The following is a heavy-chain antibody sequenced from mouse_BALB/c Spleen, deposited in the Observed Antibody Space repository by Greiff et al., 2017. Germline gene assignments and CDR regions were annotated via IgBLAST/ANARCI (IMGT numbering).Heavy chain of an antibody. CDR3: ARDKGYEGFAY. J-gene: IGHJ3*01. CDR1: GFSLTSYG. Sequence: VMLVESGPGLVAPSQSLSITCTVSGFSLTSYGVHWVRQPPGKGLEWLGVIWAGGSTNYNSALMSRLSISKDNSKSQVFLKMNSLQTDDTAMYYCARDKGYEGFAYWGQGTLVTVSA. D-gene: IGHD2-10*02. CDR2: IWAGGST. V-gene: IGHV2-9*02.